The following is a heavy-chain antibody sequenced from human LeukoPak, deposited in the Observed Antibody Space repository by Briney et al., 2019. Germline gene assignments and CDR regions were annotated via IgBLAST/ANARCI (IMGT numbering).Heavy chain of an antibody. CDR2: IYYSGST. V-gene: IGHV4-39*01. CDR3: ARRIRLLYYYESSGYFDY. D-gene: IGHD3-22*01. CDR1: GGSISSSSYY. J-gene: IGHJ4*02. Sequence: SETLSLTCTVSGGSISSSSYYWGWIRQPPGKGLEWIGSIYYSGSTYYNPSLKSRLTISVDTSKNQFSLKLSSVTAADTAVYYCARRIRLLYYYESSGYFDYWGQGTLVTVSS.